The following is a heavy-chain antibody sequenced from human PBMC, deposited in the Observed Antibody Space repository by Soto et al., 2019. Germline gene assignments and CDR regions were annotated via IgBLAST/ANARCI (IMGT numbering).Heavy chain of an antibody. CDR3: ATQKGDIYSGYDLGRDAFDI. J-gene: IGHJ3*02. D-gene: IGHD5-12*01. CDR2: IRGSGGST. CDR1: GFTFSSYA. V-gene: IGHV3-23*01. Sequence: EVQLLESGGGLVQPGGSLRLSCAASGFTFSSYAMSWVRQAPGKGLEWVSAIRGSGGSTYYADSVKGRFTISRDNSKNTLYLQMNSLRAEDTAVYYCATQKGDIYSGYDLGRDAFDIWGQGTMVTVSS.